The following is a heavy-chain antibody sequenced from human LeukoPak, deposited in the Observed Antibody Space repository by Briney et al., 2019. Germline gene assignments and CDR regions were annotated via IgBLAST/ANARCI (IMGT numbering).Heavy chain of an antibody. CDR1: GYTFTSYA. V-gene: IGHV7-4-1*02. J-gene: IGHJ6*02. CDR3: ASLILPLPAASPGEVHNYYYYGMDV. D-gene: IGHD2-2*01. CDR2: INTNTGNP. Sequence: ASVKVSCKASGYTFTSYAMNWVRRAPGQGLEWMGWINTNTGNPTYAQGFTGRFVFSLDTSVSTAYLQISSLKAGDTAVYYCASLILPLPAASPGEVHNYYYYGMDVWGQGTTVTVSS.